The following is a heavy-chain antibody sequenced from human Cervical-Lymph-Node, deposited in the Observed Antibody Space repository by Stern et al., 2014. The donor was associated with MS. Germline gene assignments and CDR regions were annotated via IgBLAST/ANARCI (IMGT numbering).Heavy chain of an antibody. D-gene: IGHD4-17*01. CDR1: GSTF. Sequence: QVQLVQSGAEVKKPGASVKVSCKTSGSTFVNWVRQAPGQGLEWMGWINSYNGNTKYAQRLKGRITMTTDTSTSTVSMELRSLRSDDTAVFYCARPLNNGDYGTLGHWGQGTPVTVSS. CDR3: ARPLNNGDYGTLGH. J-gene: IGHJ4*02. CDR2: INSYNGNT. V-gene: IGHV1-18*01.